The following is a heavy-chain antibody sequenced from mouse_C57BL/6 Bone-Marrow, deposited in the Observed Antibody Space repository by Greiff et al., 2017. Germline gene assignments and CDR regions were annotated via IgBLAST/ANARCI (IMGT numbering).Heavy chain of an antibody. D-gene: IGHD1-1*01. CDR3: TTPITTVVAPWYFDV. CDR1: GFNIKDDY. CDR2: IDPENGDT. V-gene: IGHV14-4*01. J-gene: IGHJ1*03. Sequence: EVQLQQPGAELVRPGASVKLSCTASGFNIKDDYMHWVKQRPEQGLEWIGWIDPENGDTEYASKFQGKATITADTSSNTAYLQLSSLTSEDTAVYYCTTPITTVVAPWYFDVWGTGTTVTVSS.